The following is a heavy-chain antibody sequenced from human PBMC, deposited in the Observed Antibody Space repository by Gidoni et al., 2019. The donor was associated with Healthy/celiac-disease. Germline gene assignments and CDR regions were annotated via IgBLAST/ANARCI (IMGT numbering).Heavy chain of an antibody. D-gene: IGHD3-10*01. CDR1: GGSFSGYY. CDR3: ARERGSGSYLPPTYYYYYMDV. CDR2: IKHSGST. V-gene: IGHV4-34*01. J-gene: IGHJ6*03. Sequence: QVQLQQWGAGLLKPSETLSLTGAAYGGSFSGYYWSWIRQPPGKGLEWIGDIKHSGSTNYIPSLKSRVPISVDTSKNQFSLKLSSVTAADTAVYYCARERGSGSYLPPTYYYYYMDVWGKGTTVTVSS.